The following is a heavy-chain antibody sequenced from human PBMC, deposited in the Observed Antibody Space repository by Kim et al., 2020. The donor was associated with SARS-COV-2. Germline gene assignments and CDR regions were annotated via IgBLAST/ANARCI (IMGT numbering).Heavy chain of an antibody. CDR1: GGSFSGYY. CDR3: ARGGLRDYDSSGYYGY. D-gene: IGHD3-22*01. J-gene: IGHJ4*01. V-gene: IGHV4-34*01. Sequence: SETLSLTCAVYGGSFSGYYWSWIRQPPGKGLEWIGEINHSGSTNYNPSLKSRVTISVDTSKNQFSLKLSSVTAADTAVYYCARGGLRDYDSSGYYGYWR. CDR2: INHSGST.